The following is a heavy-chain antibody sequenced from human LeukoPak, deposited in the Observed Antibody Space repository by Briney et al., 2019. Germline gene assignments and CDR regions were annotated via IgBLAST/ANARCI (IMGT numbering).Heavy chain of an antibody. CDR2: IYPGDSDT. V-gene: IGHV5-51*01. J-gene: IGHJ5*02. CDR3: ARTSIAARLPYNWFDP. Sequence: GESLKISCKGSGYRFNSYWIGRVRQMPGKGLEWIGIIYPGDSDTRYSPSFQGQVTISADKSISTAYLQWSSLKASDTAMYYCARTSIAARLPYNWFDPWGQGTLVTVSS. CDR1: GYRFNSYW. D-gene: IGHD6-6*01.